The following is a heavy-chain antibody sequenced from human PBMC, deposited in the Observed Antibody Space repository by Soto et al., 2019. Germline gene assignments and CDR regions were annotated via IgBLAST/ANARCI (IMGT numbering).Heavy chain of an antibody. Sequence: PSETLSLTCAVSGGSISGVGSSWSWIRKPPWKGREWIGYLYHSGSTYYNQYLKSRVTISVARSKNQFSLKLSSVTAADTAWYYCARVNRLPLTSAEYYDSSRGAFDIWAQGTMVTVSS. V-gene: IGHV4-30-2*01. CDR3: ARVNRLPLTSAEYYDSSRGAFDI. D-gene: IGHD3-22*01. CDR1: GGSISGVGSS. J-gene: IGHJ3*02. CDR2: LYHSGST.